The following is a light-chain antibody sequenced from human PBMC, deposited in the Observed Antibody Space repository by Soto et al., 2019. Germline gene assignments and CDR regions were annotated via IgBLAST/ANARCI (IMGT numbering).Light chain of an antibody. CDR1: QSISTN. CDR2: GAS. CDR3: QQYNTWPPLT. Sequence: EIVMTQSPATVSVSPGERATLSCRASQSISTNLPWYQQKPGQAPRLLIFGASNRATAVPARFTASGSGTEFTLTISSLQSEDFAFYYCQQYNTWPPLTFGGGTKVEI. J-gene: IGKJ4*01. V-gene: IGKV3-15*01.